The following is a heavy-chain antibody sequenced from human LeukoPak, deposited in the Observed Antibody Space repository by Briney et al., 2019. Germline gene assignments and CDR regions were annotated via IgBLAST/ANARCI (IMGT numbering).Heavy chain of an antibody. CDR3: ARGTNWGGDDAFDI. CDR1: GFTFSTYA. V-gene: IGHV3-30-3*01. J-gene: IGHJ3*02. CDR2: ISYDGSSK. Sequence: GRSLRLSCAASGFTFSTYAMHWVRQAPGKGLEWVAVISYDGSSKYYADSVKGRFTISRDNAKNSLYLQMTSLRAEDTAVYYCARGTNWGGDDAFDIWGQGTMVTVSS. D-gene: IGHD7-27*01.